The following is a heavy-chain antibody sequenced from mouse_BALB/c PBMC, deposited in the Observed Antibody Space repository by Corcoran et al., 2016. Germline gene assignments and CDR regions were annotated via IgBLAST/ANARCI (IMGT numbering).Heavy chain of an antibody. J-gene: IGHJ2*01. D-gene: IGHD2-1*01. Sequence: EVQLQQSGAELVKPGASVKLSCTASGFNIKDTYMHWVKQRPEQGLEWIGRIDPANGNTKFDQKFQVKATMTADTSSNTVYLQLSSLTSEATAVYYCGRSREGNYVVYWGQGTTLTVSS. CDR1: GFNIKDTY. CDR2: IDPANGNT. V-gene: IGHV14-3*02. CDR3: GRSREGNYVVY.